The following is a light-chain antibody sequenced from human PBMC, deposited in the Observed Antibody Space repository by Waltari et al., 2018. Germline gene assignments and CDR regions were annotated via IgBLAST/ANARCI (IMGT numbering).Light chain of an antibody. V-gene: IGKV3-11*01. J-gene: IGKJ4*01. Sequence: EVVLTQSPATLSLSPGERATLSCRASQSIRTYLAWYQQKPGQAPRRPIYDASKRATDIPARCSGSGSGTDFILTISSLEPEDFAIYYCQQRNNWPLTFGGGTKVEIK. CDR2: DAS. CDR1: QSIRTY. CDR3: QQRNNWPLT.